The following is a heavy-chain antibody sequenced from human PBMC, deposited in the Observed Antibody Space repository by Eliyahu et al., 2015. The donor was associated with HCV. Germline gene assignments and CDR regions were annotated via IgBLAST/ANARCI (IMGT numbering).Heavy chain of an antibody. Sequence: QVQLQESGAGLVKPSATLSLXXXVSGRXIXXYYWSWIRQPPGKGLEWIGYIYXSGSTNYNPSLKSRVTISVDTSKNQFSLKLSSVTAADTAVYYCARVYGTNYYYSYYDMDVWGQGTTVTVSS. CDR3: ARVYGTNYYYSYYDMDV. J-gene: IGHJ6*02. D-gene: IGHD1-1*01. CDR1: GRXIXXYY. CDR2: IYXSGST. V-gene: IGHV4-59*01.